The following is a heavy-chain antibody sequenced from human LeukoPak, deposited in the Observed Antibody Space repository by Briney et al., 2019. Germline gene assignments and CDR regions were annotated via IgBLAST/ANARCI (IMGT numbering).Heavy chain of an antibody. D-gene: IGHD3-22*01. CDR2: IIPNSGGT. Sequence: ESLKVSRKASGYTFTGYYMHWVRQAPGQGLEWMGRIIPNSGGTNSGQKFQGRLTMTRDTSISTAYMELSRLSSDDTAVYYCARGDYDTSGYKFDYWGQGTLVTVSS. J-gene: IGHJ4*02. CDR1: GYTFTGYY. CDR3: ARGDYDTSGYKFDY. V-gene: IGHV1-2*06.